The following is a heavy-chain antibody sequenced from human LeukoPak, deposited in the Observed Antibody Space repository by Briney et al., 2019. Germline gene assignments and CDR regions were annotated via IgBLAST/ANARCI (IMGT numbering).Heavy chain of an antibody. CDR2: INQDGSAK. CDR3: ARKTYYYDTSPAGWFDT. CDR1: GFSFSSYW. D-gene: IGHD3-22*01. V-gene: IGHV3-7*01. J-gene: IGHJ5*02. Sequence: GSLRLSCAASGFSFSSYWMSWVRKAPGKGLEWVANINQDGSAKNYVDPVLGRFTISRDNAKNSLYLQMNSLRAEDTAIYYCARKTYYYDTSPAGWFDTWGQGTLGTVSS.